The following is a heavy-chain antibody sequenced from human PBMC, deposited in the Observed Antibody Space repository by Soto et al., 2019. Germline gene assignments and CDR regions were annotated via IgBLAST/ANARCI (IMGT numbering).Heavy chain of an antibody. J-gene: IGHJ4*02. CDR3: ARVEYYDSSGFSHYFSGY. Sequence: PSETLSLTCTVSGGSVSSGSYYWSWIRQPPGKGLEWIGHIYYSGSTNYNPSLKSRVTMSVDTSKNQFSVKLSSVTAADTAVYYCARVEYYDSSGFSHYFSGYWGQGTLVTSPQ. CDR2: IYYSGST. V-gene: IGHV4-61*01. CDR1: GGSVSSGSYY. D-gene: IGHD3-22*01.